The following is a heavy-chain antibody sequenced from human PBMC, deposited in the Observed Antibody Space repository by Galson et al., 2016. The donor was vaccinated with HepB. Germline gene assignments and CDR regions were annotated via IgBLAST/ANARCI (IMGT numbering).Heavy chain of an antibody. Sequence: SVKVSCKASGGTFSSYAISWVRQAPGQGLEWMGRIITILGIAKYAQKFKGRVTITADKATSTAYMELSSLRSEDTAVYYCARATRPYYDFWSGYLGYYYGMDVWGHGTTVTVSS. CDR1: GGTFSSYA. V-gene: IGHV1-69*04. J-gene: IGHJ6*02. D-gene: IGHD3-3*01. CDR2: IITILGIA. CDR3: ARATRPYYDFWSGYLGYYYGMDV.